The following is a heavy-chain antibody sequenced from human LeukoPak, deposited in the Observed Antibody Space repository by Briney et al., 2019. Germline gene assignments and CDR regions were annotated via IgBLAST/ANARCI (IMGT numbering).Heavy chain of an antibody. CDR2: SHYSGSS. D-gene: IGHD6-6*01. V-gene: IGHV4-59*01. CDR1: GGSTTSFF. J-gene: IGHJ6*02. Sequence: SETLSLTCTVSGGSTTSFFWSWLRQPPGKGLEWIGYSHYSGSSNYSPSLKSRVTISLDTSKNQFSLKLSSVTAADTAVYYCARQGRSSSSVIYYYYYGMDVWGQGTTVTVSS. CDR3: ARQGRSSSSVIYYYYYGMDV.